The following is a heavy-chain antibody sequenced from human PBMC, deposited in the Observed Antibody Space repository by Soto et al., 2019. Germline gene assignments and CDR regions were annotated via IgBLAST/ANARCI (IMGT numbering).Heavy chain of an antibody. D-gene: IGHD3-22*01. Sequence: QVQLQESGPGLVKPSETLSLTCTVSRGSISSGGFYWSWIRQSPGKGLEWIGFIYANGNSYYNPSLKSRANISLDTSKKKFSLKISSVTVADTAVYYCARDGRTSGYYLDYWGQGTPVTVSP. CDR3: ARDGRTSGYYLDY. CDR1: RGSISSGGFY. V-gene: IGHV4-31*03. CDR2: IYANGNS. J-gene: IGHJ4*02.